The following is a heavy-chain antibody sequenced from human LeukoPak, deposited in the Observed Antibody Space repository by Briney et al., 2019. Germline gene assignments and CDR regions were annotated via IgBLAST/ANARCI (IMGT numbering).Heavy chain of an antibody. D-gene: IGHD5-18*01. CDR1: GGSISSSGYY. CDR3: ARVDTAMVETFFDY. Sequence: SETLSLTCSVSGGSISSSGYYWGWIRQSPGEGLEWIGNIYHSGSTNYNPSLKSRVTISVDKSKNQFSLKLSSVTAADTAVYYCARVDTAMVETFFDYWGQGTLVTVSS. J-gene: IGHJ4*02. V-gene: IGHV4-39*07. CDR2: IYHSGST.